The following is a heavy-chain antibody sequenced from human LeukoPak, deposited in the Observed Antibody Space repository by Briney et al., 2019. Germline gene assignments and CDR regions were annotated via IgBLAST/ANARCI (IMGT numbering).Heavy chain of an antibody. Sequence: GASVKVSCKASGYTFTSYGISWVRQAPGQGLEWMGWTSAYNGNINYAQKLQGRVTMTTDTSTSTAYMELRSLRSDDTAVYYCARGSITMVRGAPDYWGQGTLVTVSS. CDR1: GYTFTSYG. J-gene: IGHJ4*02. V-gene: IGHV1-18*01. CDR2: TSAYNGNI. D-gene: IGHD3-10*01. CDR3: ARGSITMVRGAPDY.